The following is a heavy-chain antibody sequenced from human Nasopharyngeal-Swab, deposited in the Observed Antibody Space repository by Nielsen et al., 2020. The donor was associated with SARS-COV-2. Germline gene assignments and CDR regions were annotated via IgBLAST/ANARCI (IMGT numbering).Heavy chain of an antibody. D-gene: IGHD3-9*01. CDR3: ARVGICYNDWCGSYDS. CDR2: SRVKANSYSA. CDR1: GFNLRDYY. Sequence: GGSLRLSCVASGFNLRDYYMDWVRQAPGKGLEWLGHSRVKANSYSAEYAASVTGRFTFSREESRNLLYLQMNSLTTEDTAVYYCARVGICYNDWCGSYDSWGQGTLVTVSS. V-gene: IGHV3-72*01. J-gene: IGHJ4*02.